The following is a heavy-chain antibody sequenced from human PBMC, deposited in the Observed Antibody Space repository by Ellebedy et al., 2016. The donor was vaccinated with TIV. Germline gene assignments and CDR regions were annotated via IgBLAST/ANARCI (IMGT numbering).Heavy chain of an antibody. CDR3: ARGGRGRSIAARLDYYYGMDV. CDR2: INHSGST. J-gene: IGHJ6*02. CDR1: GGSFSGYY. Sequence: SETLSLXCAVYGGSFSGYYWSWIRQPPGKGLEWIGEINHSGSTNYNPSLKSRVTISVDTSKNQFSLKLSSVTAADTAVYYCARGGRGRSIAARLDYYYGMDVWGQGTTVTVSS. V-gene: IGHV4-34*01. D-gene: IGHD6-6*01.